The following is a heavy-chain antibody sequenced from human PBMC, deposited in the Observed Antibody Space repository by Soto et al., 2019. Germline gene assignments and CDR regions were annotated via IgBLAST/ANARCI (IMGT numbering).Heavy chain of an antibody. CDR1: GDSINTYD. J-gene: IGHJ4*03. Sequence: SGTLSHTCTGSGDSINTYDWTWIRQPPGKGLEWIGYIYYSGSASYNPSLKSRVTISVDPSKNQFSLRLSSVTAADTAVYYCARGGHTALASYFFGLEAWGQGPLV. CDR3: ARGGHTALASYFFGLEA. CDR2: IYYSGSA. V-gene: IGHV4-59*01. D-gene: IGHD5-18*01.